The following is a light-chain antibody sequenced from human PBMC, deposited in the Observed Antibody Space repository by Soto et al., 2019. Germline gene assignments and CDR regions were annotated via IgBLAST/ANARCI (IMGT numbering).Light chain of an antibody. Sequence: EVVMTQSPASLSASPGERVTLSCRASQNIRSSLAWYQQRPGQAPRLLIYNASTRATGIPPRFSGGGSGTEFTVTISTLQSEDFAVYYCQEYLQWPPGMFGQGTTVDMK. CDR2: NAS. CDR3: QEYLQWPPGM. V-gene: IGKV3-15*01. CDR1: QNIRSS. J-gene: IGKJ1*01.